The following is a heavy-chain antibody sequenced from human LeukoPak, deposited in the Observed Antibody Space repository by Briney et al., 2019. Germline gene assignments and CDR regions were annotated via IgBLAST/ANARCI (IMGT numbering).Heavy chain of an antibody. J-gene: IGHJ6*04. CDR1: GDSVSSNSAA. Sequence: SQTLSLTCAISGDSVSSNSAAWSWIRQSPSRGLEWLGRTYYRSKWYNDYAVSVKSRITINPDTSKNQFSLQLNSVTPEDTAVYYCAREDRYYDFWSGYSGLARTHMDVWGKGTTVTVSS. CDR2: TYYRSKWYN. CDR3: AREDRYYDFWSGYSGLARTHMDV. V-gene: IGHV6-1*01. D-gene: IGHD3-3*01.